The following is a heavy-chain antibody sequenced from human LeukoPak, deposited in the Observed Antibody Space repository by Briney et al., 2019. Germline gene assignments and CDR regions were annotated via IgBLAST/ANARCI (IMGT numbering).Heavy chain of an antibody. V-gene: IGHV3-23*01. CDR1: GITLSNYG. CDR2: ISDSGGRT. Sequence: QPGGSLRLSCAVSGITLSNYGMSWVRQAPGKGLEWVAGISDSGGRTNYADSVKGRFTISRDNPKNTLYLQMHSLRAEDTAVYFCAKRGVVIRVILVGFHKEAYYFDSWGQGALVNVSS. J-gene: IGHJ4*02. D-gene: IGHD3-22*01. CDR3: AKRGVVIRVILVGFHKEAYYFDS.